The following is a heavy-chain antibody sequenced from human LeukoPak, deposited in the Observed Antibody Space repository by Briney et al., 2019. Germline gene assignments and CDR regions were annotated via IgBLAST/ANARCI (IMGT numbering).Heavy chain of an antibody. D-gene: IGHD6-19*01. CDR3: ARDLFGYSSGWYTPQPPYFDY. CDR2: INPSGGST. V-gene: IGHV1-46*01. J-gene: IGHJ4*02. CDR1: GYTFTSYY. Sequence: ASVKVSCKASGYTFTSYYMHWVRQAPGQGLEWMGIINPSGGSTSYAQKFQGRVTMTRDTSTSTVYMELSSLRSEDTAVYYCARDLFGYSSGWYTPQPPYFDYWGQGTLVTVSS.